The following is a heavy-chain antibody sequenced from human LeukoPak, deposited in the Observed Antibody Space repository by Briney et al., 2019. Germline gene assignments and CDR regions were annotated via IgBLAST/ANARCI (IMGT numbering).Heavy chain of an antibody. Sequence: GGSLRLSCAASGFTFSSYWMHWVRQVPGKGLVWVSRINSDGSSTSYADSVKGRFTISRDNAKNTLYLQMNSLRAEDTAVYYCARAKEEQWLVFDYWGQGTLVTVSS. CDR3: ARAKEEQWLVFDY. CDR1: GFTFSSYW. V-gene: IGHV3-74*01. D-gene: IGHD6-19*01. J-gene: IGHJ4*02. CDR2: INSDGSST.